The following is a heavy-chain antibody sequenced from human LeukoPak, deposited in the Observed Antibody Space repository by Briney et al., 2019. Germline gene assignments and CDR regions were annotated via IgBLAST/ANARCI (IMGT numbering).Heavy chain of an antibody. V-gene: IGHV1-69*05. D-gene: IGHD1-1*01. Sequence: PMKVSCKASGGTFSSYAISWVRQAPGQGLEWMGGITPMVDTAKYAQKFQDRVTITTDESASTAYLDLTSLTSEDTAVYYCARGNWSDAFDVWGQGALVTVSS. CDR1: GGTFSSYA. CDR2: ITPMVDTA. J-gene: IGHJ3*01. CDR3: ARGNWSDAFDV.